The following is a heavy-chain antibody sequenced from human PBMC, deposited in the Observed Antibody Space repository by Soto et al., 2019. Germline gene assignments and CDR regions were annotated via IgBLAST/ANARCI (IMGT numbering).Heavy chain of an antibody. V-gene: IGHV1-69*13. J-gene: IGHJ4*02. Sequence: SVNVSCKASGGTFSSYAISWVRQAPGQGLEWMGGIIPIFGTANYAQKFQGRVTITADESTSTAYMELSSLRSEDTAVYYCARDSSRFGSPVTTNFDYWGQGTLVTVSS. CDR2: IIPIFGTA. CDR3: ARDSSRFGSPVTTNFDY. CDR1: GGTFSSYA. D-gene: IGHD4-4*01.